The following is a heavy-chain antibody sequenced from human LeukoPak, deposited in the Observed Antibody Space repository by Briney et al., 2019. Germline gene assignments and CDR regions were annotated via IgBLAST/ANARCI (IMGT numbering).Heavy chain of an antibody. Sequence: ASVKVSCKASGYTFTGYYMHWVRQAPGQGLEWMGWINPNSGGTNYAQKFQGRVTMTRDTSISTAYMELRSLRSDDTAVYYCARAIRARYFDWLLPGWFDPWGQGTLVTVSS. CDR1: GYTFTGYY. J-gene: IGHJ5*02. CDR3: ARAIRARYFDWLLPGWFDP. V-gene: IGHV1-2*02. CDR2: INPNSGGT. D-gene: IGHD3-9*01.